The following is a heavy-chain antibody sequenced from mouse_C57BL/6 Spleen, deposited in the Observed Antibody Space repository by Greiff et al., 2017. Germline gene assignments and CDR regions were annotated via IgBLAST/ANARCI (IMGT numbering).Heavy chain of an antibody. CDR1: GYTFTEYT. D-gene: IGHD2-3*01. V-gene: IGHV1-62-2*01. J-gene: IGHJ1*03. CDR2: FYPGSGSI. Sequence: QVQLQQSGAELVKPGASVKLSCKASGYTFTEYTIHWVKQRSGQGLEWIGWFYPGSGSIKYNEKFKDKATLTADKSSSTAYMELSRLTSEDSAVYVCARRVAIYDGYGDFEGWGTGTTVTVSS. CDR3: ARRVAIYDGYGDFEG.